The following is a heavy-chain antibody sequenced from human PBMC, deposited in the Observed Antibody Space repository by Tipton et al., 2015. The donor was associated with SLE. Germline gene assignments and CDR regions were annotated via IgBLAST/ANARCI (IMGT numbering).Heavy chain of an antibody. CDR2: ISDSGTIM. CDR3: ARIHYYGSGSRDY. Sequence: LSLTCTVSGGSVSSSSKYWAWIRQAPGKGLGWVSYISDSGTIMSYADSVKGRFTISRDNAKDTLYLQMNSLRAEDTAVYYCARIHYYGSGSRDYWGQGTLVTVSS. V-gene: IGHV3-48*03. CDR1: GGSVSSSS. D-gene: IGHD3-10*01. J-gene: IGHJ4*02.